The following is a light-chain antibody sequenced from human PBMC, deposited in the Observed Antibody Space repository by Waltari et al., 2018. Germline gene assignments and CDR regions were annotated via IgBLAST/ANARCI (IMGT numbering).Light chain of an antibody. CDR2: DDR. V-gene: IGLV3-21*02. J-gene: IGLJ3*02. Sequence: SYVLTQPPSVSVAPGQTATSTSGGDNIGTYSVHWYHQQPGQEPVLVVYDDRDRPSGIPERFSGSNSGNTATLTISRVEAADEADYYCQVWDNRRDHRWVFGGGTKLTVL. CDR3: QVWDNRRDHRWV. CDR1: NIGTYS.